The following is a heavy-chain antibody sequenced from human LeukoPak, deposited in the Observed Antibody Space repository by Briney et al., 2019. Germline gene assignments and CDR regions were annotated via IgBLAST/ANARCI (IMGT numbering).Heavy chain of an antibody. CDR2: IIPIFGTA. V-gene: IGHV1-69*13. CDR1: GYTFTSNY. J-gene: IGHJ5*02. Sequence: ASVKVSCKASGYTFTSNYIHWVRQAPGQGLEWMGGIIPIFGTANYAQKFQGRVTITADESTSTAYMELSSLRSEDTAVYYCARVGSSSWYVGWFDPWGQGTLVTVSS. CDR3: ARVGSSSWYVGWFDP. D-gene: IGHD6-13*01.